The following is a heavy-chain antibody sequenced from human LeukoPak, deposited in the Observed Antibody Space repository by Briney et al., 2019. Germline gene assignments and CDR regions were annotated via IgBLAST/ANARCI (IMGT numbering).Heavy chain of an antibody. J-gene: IGHJ6*02. CDR2: INHSGST. CDR3: ARYDSSGYYHYYYYGMDV. CDR1: GGSFSGYY. D-gene: IGHD3-22*01. V-gene: IGHV4-34*01. Sequence: PSETLSLTCAVYGGSFSGYYWSWIRQPPGKGLEWIGEINHSGSTNYNPSLKSRVTISVDTPKNQFSLKLSSVTAADMAVYYCARYDSSGYYHYYYYGMDVWGQGTTVTVSS.